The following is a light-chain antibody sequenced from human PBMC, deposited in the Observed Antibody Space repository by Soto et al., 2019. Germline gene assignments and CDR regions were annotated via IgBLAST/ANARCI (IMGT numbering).Light chain of an antibody. CDR3: RSFAGTNHCVV. V-gene: IGLV2-8*01. Sequence: QSVLTQPPSASGSLGQSVTISCSGITNDVGGYNYVSWFQQHPGKAPKLIIYDVTKRPSGVPDRFSGSRSGNTASLTVSGLQGEDEADYYCRSFAGTNHCVVFGGGTKLTVL. J-gene: IGLJ2*01. CDR1: TNDVGGYNY. CDR2: DVT.